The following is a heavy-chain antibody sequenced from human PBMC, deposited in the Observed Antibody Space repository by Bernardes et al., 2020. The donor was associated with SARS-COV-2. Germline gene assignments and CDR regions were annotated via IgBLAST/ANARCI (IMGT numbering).Heavy chain of an antibody. CDR2: IYSGGST. CDR3: ARATYYYDTSGALGIFFDY. J-gene: IGHJ4*02. D-gene: IGHD3-22*01. V-gene: IGHV3-53*03. CDR1: GFIFSNNY. Sequence: GGSLRLSCAASGFIFSNNYMSWVRQAPGKGLEWVSVIYSGGSTYYEDTMKGRFTISRDNSKNTLDLQMNSLRVEDTAVYYCARATYYYDTSGALGIFFDYWGQGTLVTVSP.